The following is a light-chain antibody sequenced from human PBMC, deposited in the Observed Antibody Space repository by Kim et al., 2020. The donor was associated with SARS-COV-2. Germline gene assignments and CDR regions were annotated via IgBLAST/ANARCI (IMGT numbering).Light chain of an antibody. CDR1: KLGNNY. CDR3: QAWDSNT. Sequence: SYELTQPPSVSVSPGQTASITCSGDKLGNNYVCWYQQKPGQSPVLVIYQDNKRPSGIPERFSGSNSGNTATLTISRTQAMDEADYYCQAWDSNTFGGGTQLTVL. V-gene: IGLV3-1*01. J-gene: IGLJ2*01. CDR2: QDN.